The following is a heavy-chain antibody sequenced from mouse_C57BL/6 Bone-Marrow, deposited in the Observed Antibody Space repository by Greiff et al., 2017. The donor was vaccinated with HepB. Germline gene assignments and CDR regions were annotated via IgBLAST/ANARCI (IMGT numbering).Heavy chain of an antibody. Sequence: QVQLQQPGAELVKPGASVKLSCKASGYTFTSYWMHWVKQRPGQGLEWIGMIHPNSGSTNYNEKFKSKATLTVDKSSSTAYMQLSSLTSEDSAVYYCARGTTGVEWYFDVWGTGTTVTVSS. CDR3: ARGTTGVEWYFDV. V-gene: IGHV1-64*01. CDR1: GYTFTSYW. J-gene: IGHJ1*03. D-gene: IGHD1-1*01. CDR2: IHPNSGST.